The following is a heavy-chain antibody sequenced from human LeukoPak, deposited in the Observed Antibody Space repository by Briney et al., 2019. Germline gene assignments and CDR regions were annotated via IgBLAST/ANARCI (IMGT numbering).Heavy chain of an antibody. CDR1: GFTFSTYD. Sequence: GGSLRLSCAASGFTFSTYDMHWVRQAPGKGLEWVAFMRYDGRNKYYVDSVKGRFTISRDNSKNTLYLQMNSLRPEDTAVYYCAKGHSAGWYDFDYWGQGTLATVS. D-gene: IGHD6-19*01. J-gene: IGHJ4*02. CDR2: MRYDGRNK. V-gene: IGHV3-30*02. CDR3: AKGHSAGWYDFDY.